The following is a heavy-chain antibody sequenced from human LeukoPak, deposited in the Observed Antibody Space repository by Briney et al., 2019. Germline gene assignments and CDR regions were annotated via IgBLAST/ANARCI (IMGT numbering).Heavy chain of an antibody. CDR1: GFTFSSYR. CDR3: ARKGGSLVRGVIMDAFDM. CDR2: IIQDGSAK. Sequence: GGSLRLSCVASGFTFSSYRMSWVRQAPGKGLVWVANIIQDGSAKNYVDSVQGRFTISRDNAKNSLYLQMNSLRAEDTAAYYCARKGGSLVRGVIMDAFDMWGQGTMVTVSS. V-gene: IGHV3-7*02. J-gene: IGHJ3*02. D-gene: IGHD3-10*01.